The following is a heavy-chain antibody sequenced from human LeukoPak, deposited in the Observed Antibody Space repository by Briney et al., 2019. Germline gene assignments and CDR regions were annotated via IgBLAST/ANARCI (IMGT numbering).Heavy chain of an antibody. J-gene: IGHJ4*02. CDR2: IYSGGST. D-gene: IGHD3-10*01. Sequence: GGSLRLSCAASGFNVSVNYMSWVRQAPGKGLEWVSVIYSGGSTYYADSVKGRFTISRDNSKNTLYLQMNSLRAEDTAVYYCVGLGENYWGQGTLVTVSS. CDR3: VGLGENY. V-gene: IGHV3-66*01. CDR1: GFNVSVNY.